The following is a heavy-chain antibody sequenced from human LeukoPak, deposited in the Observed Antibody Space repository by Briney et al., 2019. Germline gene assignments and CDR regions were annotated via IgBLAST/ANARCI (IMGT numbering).Heavy chain of an antibody. CDR3: ARVAKTYYYFYMGV. V-gene: IGHV3-74*01. CDR2: IRSDGST. CDR1: GFTFSNHW. J-gene: IGHJ6*03. Sequence: GGSLRLSCAASGFTFSNHWMHWVRQTPVKGLEWVALIRSDGSTTYADSVKGRSIISRDNAKNTLYLEISTLRADDTAVYYCARVAKTYYYFYMGVWGKGATVTVSS.